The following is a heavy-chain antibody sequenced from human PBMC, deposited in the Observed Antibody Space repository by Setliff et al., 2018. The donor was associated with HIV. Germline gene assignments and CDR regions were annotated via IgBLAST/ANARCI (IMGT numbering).Heavy chain of an antibody. CDR1: GYTFTSYA. Sequence: GASVKVSCKASGYTFTSYAVNWVRQAPGQGLEWVGWIHTNTGDPTYAQGFTGRFVFSFDTSVSTAYLQISGLKAEDTAMYYCARDGYYYDSSGHLAYYFDYWGQGTLVTVSS. CDR3: ARDGYYYDSSGHLAYYFDY. CDR2: IHTNTGDP. J-gene: IGHJ4*02. D-gene: IGHD3-22*01. V-gene: IGHV7-4-1*02.